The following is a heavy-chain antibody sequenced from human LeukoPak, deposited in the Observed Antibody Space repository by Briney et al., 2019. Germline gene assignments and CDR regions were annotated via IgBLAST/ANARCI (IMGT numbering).Heavy chain of an antibody. CDR3: ARDGYSCSWSRTNWFDP. CDR1: GYSISSGYY. Sequence: PSEILSLTCTVSGYSISSGYYWGWIRQPPGKGLEWIGSIYHSGSTYYNPSLKSRVTISVDTSKNQFSLKLSSVTAADTAVYYCARDGYSCSWSRTNWFDPWGQGTLVTVSS. CDR2: IYHSGST. D-gene: IGHD6-13*01. J-gene: IGHJ5*02. V-gene: IGHV4-38-2*02.